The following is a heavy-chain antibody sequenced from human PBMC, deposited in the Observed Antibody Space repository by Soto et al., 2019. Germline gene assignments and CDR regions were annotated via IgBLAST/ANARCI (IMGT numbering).Heavy chain of an antibody. J-gene: IGHJ4*02. CDR2: IHSDCDRNSAAT. V-gene: IGHV3-53*02. Sequence: EVQMEESGGGLIQPGGSLSLSCVASGFAVSSNHMSWVRQVPGKGLECVALIHSDCDRNSAATFYTDSVKGRFTISRDNSRNTLYLQMNSLRAEDSAVYYCARDLGRSPFDSWGQGILVTVS. CDR1: GFAVSSNH. CDR3: ARDLGRSPFDS.